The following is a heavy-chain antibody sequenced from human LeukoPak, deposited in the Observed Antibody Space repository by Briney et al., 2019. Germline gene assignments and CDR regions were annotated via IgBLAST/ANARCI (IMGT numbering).Heavy chain of an antibody. CDR2: INTKTGRT. CDR1: GYSFTDYY. CDR3: ARADFIDAGPYLIGP. D-gene: IGHD3-3*01. V-gene: IGHV1-2*02. Sequence: ASVKVSCKTSGYSFTDYYIHWVRQAPGQGLEWMAWINTKTGRTSSARKFQGRVTMTRDPSITAVYMDMAWLTSDDTAIYFCARADFIDAGPYLIGPWGQGTLVTVSS. J-gene: IGHJ5*02.